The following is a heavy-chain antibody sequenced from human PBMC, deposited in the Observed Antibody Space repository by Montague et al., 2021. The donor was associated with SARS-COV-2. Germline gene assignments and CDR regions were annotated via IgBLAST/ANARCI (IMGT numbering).Heavy chain of an antibody. CDR2: IYPSDSYT. Sequence: QSGAEVKKPGESLRISCKGSGYSFTSYWISWVRQMPGKGLEWMGRIYPSDSYTNYSPSFQGHVTISADKSISTAYLQWSSLKASDTAMYYCARHRAYYGSGSPPIIDYWGQGTLVTVSS. CDR1: GYSFTSYW. J-gene: IGHJ4*02. V-gene: IGHV5-10-1*01. D-gene: IGHD3-10*01. CDR3: ARHRAYYGSGSPPIIDY.